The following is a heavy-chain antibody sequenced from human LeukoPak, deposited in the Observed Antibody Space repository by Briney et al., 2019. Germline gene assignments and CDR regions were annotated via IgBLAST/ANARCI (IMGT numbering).Heavy chain of an antibody. CDR1: GFTFSSYE. V-gene: IGHV3-48*03. J-gene: IGHJ6*02. CDR2: ISSSGSTI. CDR3: AREGRNYDFWSGYNYYYYYGMDV. D-gene: IGHD3-3*01. Sequence: GGSLRLSCAASGFTFSSYEMNWVRQAPGKGLEWVSYISSSGSTIYCADSVKGRFTISRDNAKNSLYLQMNSLRAEDTAVYYCAREGRNYDFWSGYNYYYYYGMDVWGQGTTVTVSS.